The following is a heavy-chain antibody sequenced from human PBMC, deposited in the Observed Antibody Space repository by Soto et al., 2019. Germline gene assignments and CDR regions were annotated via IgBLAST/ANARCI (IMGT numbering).Heavy chain of an antibody. J-gene: IGHJ6*03. Sequence: QVQLQQWGAGLLKPSETLSLTCAVYGGSFSGYQWSWIRQTPGKGLEWIGEINDSGNINYNPSLKSRVTILLDTPKMQTSLKLSSVTAADSAVYYGARGVILWFGELSRRGGYHYYMDVWGKGTTVTVSS. D-gene: IGHD3-10*01. CDR1: GGSFSGYQ. CDR3: ARGVILWFGELSRRGGYHYYMDV. CDR2: INDSGNI. V-gene: IGHV4-34*01.